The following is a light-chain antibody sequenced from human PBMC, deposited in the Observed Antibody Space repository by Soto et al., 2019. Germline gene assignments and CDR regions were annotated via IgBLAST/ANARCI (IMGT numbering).Light chain of an antibody. CDR2: GAS. CDR3: QQYGRAPWT. Sequence: IVLTQSPGTLSFSPGERATLSCRASQSVGSSHLAWYQQKPGQAPSLLMYGASSRATGIPDRFSGSGSGKDFTLTISRLEPEDFAVYYCQQYGRAPWTFGQGTKVDIX. CDR1: QSVGSSH. V-gene: IGKV3-20*01. J-gene: IGKJ1*01.